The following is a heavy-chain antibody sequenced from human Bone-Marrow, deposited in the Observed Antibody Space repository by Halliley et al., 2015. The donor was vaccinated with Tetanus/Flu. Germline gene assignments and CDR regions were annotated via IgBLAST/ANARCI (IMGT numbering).Heavy chain of an antibody. J-gene: IGHJ6*02. Sequence: DNGNTKYSQKFQGRVTITKDTSASTTYMEVDSLRSEDTAIYYCARADYSDYYERSGFSYYGLDVWGQGTTVTVSS. CDR3: ARADYSDYYERSGFSYYGLDV. CDR2: DNGNT. V-gene: IGHV1-3*01. D-gene: IGHD4-17*01.